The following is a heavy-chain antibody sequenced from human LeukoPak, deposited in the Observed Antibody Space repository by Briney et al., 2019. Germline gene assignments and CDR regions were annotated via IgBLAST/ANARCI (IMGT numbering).Heavy chain of an antibody. CDR1: GGSISSYY. D-gene: IGHD6-19*01. CDR3: ARKSSGWFFDY. V-gene: IGHV4-59*01. J-gene: IGHJ4*02. Sequence: SQTLSLTCTVSGGSISSYYWSCIRQPPGKGLEWIGYIYYSGSTNYNPSLKSRVTISVDTSKNQFSLKVSSVTAADTAVYYCARKSSGWFFDYWGQGTLVTVSS. CDR2: IYYSGST.